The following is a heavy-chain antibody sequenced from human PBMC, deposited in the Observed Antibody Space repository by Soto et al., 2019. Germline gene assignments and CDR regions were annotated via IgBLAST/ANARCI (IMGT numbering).Heavy chain of an antibody. J-gene: IGHJ6*02. Sequence: TLSLTCAVSGGSISSGGYSWNWIRQPPGKGLEWIGYIYHSGSTYYNPSLKSRVTISVDRSKNQFSLKLSSVTAADTAVYYCARYKSNYYYGMDVWGQGTTVTVSS. CDR1: GGSISSGGYS. CDR2: IYHSGST. CDR3: ARYKSNYYYGMDV. V-gene: IGHV4-30-2*01. D-gene: IGHD1-20*01.